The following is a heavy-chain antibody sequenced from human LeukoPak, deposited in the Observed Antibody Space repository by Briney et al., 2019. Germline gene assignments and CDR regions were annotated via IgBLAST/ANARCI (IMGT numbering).Heavy chain of an antibody. CDR2: INHNGNVN. D-gene: IGHD5-12*01. CDR3: ARGGVGGIVATTLNWFDP. J-gene: IGHJ5*02. V-gene: IGHV3-7*03. Sequence: GGSLRLSCAASGFTFSSYWMNWARQAPGKGLEWVASINHNGNVNYYVDSVKGRFTISRDNAKNSLYLQMSNLRAEDTAVYYCARGGVGGIVATTLNWFDPWGQGTLVTVSS. CDR1: GFTFSSYW.